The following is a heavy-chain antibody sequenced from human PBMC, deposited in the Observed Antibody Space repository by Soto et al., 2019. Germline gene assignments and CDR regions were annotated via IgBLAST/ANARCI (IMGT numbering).Heavy chain of an antibody. CDR2: ISDSGGST. V-gene: IGHV3-23*01. J-gene: IGHJ4*02. CDR1: GFTFKSYA. CDR3: VKRDLAY. Sequence: GGSLRLSCAVSGFTFKSYAMSWVRRAPGKGLEWVSTISDSGGSTSYADSVKGRLTISRDNSMNTLYLQMDSLRVEDTAVYYCVKRDLAYWGQGTLVTVSS.